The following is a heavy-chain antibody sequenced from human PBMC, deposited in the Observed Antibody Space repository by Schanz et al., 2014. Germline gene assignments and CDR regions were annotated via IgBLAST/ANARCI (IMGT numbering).Heavy chain of an antibody. CDR3: AKHVRSLTGNDY. Sequence: QVQLVESGGGVVQPGRSRRLSCEASGFTFSSYGMHWVRQAPGKGLEWVAVIRYDGRNKNFVESVKGRFTISRDNSKNTLYLQVNSLRAEDTAVYYCAKHVRSLTGNDYWGQGTLVTVSS. D-gene: IGHD3-9*01. J-gene: IGHJ4*02. CDR2: IRYDGRNK. V-gene: IGHV3-33*06. CDR1: GFTFSSYG.